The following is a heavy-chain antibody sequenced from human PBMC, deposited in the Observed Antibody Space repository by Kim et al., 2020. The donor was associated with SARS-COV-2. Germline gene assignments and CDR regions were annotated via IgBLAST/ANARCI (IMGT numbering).Heavy chain of an antibody. J-gene: IGHJ5*02. Sequence: NPSLKSRVTISVDTSKNQFSLKLSSVTAADTAVYYCARQPYYYDSSGYYPWGQGTLVTVSS. V-gene: IGHV4-39*01. D-gene: IGHD3-22*01. CDR3: ARQPYYYDSSGYYP.